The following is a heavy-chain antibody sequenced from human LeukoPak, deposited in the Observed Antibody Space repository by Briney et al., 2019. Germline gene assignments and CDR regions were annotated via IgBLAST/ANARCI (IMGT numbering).Heavy chain of an antibody. CDR2: IRYDGSNK. V-gene: IGHV3-30*02. CDR3: ARDPGYYFDY. J-gene: IGHJ4*02. CDR1: GFTFSSYW. D-gene: IGHD7-27*01. Sequence: PGGSLRLSCAAAGFTFSSYWMSWVRQAPGKGLEWVAFIRYDGSNKYYADSVKGRFTVSRDNAKNSLYLQMNSLRAEDTAVYYCARDPGYYFDYWGQGTLVTVSS.